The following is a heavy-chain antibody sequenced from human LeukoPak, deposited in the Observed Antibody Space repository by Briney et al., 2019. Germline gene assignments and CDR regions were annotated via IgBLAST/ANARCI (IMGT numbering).Heavy chain of an antibody. Sequence: GASLRLSCAASGLTFSSYSMKCARQAPGKGREWVSSISMSSRYIYYADSVKGRFTIYRDNAKNSLYMHMNSLRAEDTAVYYCAKDVNYYDSSGYYYWGQGTLVTVSS. CDR3: AKDVNYYDSSGYYY. D-gene: IGHD3-22*01. J-gene: IGHJ4*02. V-gene: IGHV3-21*01. CDR2: ISMSSRYI. CDR1: GLTFSSYS.